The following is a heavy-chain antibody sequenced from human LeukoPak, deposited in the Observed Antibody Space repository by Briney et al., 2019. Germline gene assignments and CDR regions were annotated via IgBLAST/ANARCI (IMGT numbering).Heavy chain of an antibody. CDR2: IYTSGST. CDR1: GGSISSYY. CDR3: ARAPFIQSDYGGSFDY. D-gene: IGHD4-23*01. J-gene: IGHJ4*02. V-gene: IGHV4-4*07. Sequence: SETLSLTCTVSGGSISSYYWSWIRQPAGKGLEWIGRIYTSGSTNYNPSLKSRVTMSVDTSKNQFSLKLTSVTAADTAAYYCARAPFIQSDYGGSFDYWGQGTLVTVSS.